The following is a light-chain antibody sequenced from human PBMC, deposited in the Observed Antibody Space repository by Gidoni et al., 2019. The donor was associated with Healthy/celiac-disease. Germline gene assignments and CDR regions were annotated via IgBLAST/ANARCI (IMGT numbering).Light chain of an antibody. J-gene: IGLJ2*01. V-gene: IGLV1-47*02. CDR1: SSNIVSNS. CDR2: SNN. CDR3: AAWDDSLSGHVV. Sequence: QSVLTQPPSASGTPGQRVTISCSGSSSNIVSNSVYWYQQLPGTAPKLLIYSNNQRPSGVSDRFSGSKSGTSASLAISGLRSEDEADYYCAAWDDSLSGHVVFGGGTKLTVL.